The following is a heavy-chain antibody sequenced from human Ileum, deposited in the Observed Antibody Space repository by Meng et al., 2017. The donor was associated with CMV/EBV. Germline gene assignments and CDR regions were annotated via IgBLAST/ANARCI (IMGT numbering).Heavy chain of an antibody. V-gene: IGHV3-7*01. J-gene: IGHJ6*02. CDR1: GFTFSNYW. CDR2: INQEDNEK. CDR3: ARVVSVTPAIRQYSYYSGLDV. Sequence: GGSLRLSCAASGFTFSNYWMTWVRQAPGKGLEWVANINQEDNEKYYVDSVKGRFTISRDNSKNTLYLQMNSLRAEDTAVYYCARVVSVTPAIRQYSYYSGLDVWGQGTTVTVSS. D-gene: IGHD2-2*02.